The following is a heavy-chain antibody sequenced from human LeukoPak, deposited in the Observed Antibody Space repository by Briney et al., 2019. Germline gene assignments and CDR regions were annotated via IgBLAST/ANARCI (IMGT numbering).Heavy chain of an antibody. CDR1: GYTFTDHY. Sequence: ASVKVSCKALGYTFTDHYFRWLRQAPGQGLEWMGWIHPGRGDTNYAQKFQGRVSLTRDMSISTAYMELSRLTSDDTAVYYCARDHNWGPDYWGQGTLVSVSS. CDR3: ARDHNWGPDY. J-gene: IGHJ4*02. V-gene: IGHV1-2*02. D-gene: IGHD7-27*01. CDR2: IHPGRGDT.